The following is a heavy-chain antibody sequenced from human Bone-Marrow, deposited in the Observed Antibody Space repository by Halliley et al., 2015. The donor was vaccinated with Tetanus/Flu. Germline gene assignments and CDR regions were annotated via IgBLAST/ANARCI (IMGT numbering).Heavy chain of an antibody. J-gene: IGHJ6*02. CDR3: ARVPPYGEYEGDYYYHGMDV. V-gene: IGHV3-21*04. Sequence: SSSSYIHYADSVKGRFPISRDNAKNSLYRQMNSLRAEDTAVYYCARVPPYGEYEGDYYYHGMDVWGQGTTVTVSS. D-gene: IGHD4-17*01. CDR2: SSSSYI.